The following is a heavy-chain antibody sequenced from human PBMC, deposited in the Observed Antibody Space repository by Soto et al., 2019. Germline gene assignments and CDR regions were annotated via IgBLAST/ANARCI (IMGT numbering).Heavy chain of an antibody. CDR3: ARGIWSSSSPGYYYYYMDV. V-gene: IGHV4-59*01. J-gene: IGHJ6*03. D-gene: IGHD6-6*01. CDR2: IYYSGST. CDR1: GGSISSYY. Sequence: SETLSLTCTDSGGSISSYYWSWIRQPPGKGLEWIGYIYYSGSTNYNPSLKSRVTTSVDTSKNQFSLKLSSVTAADTAVYYCARGIWSSSSPGYYYYYMDVWGKGTTVTVSS.